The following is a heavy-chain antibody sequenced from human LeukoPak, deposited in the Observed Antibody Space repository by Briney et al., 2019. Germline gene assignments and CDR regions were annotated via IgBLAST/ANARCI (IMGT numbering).Heavy chain of an antibody. J-gene: IGHJ5*02. CDR2: VSRFGGTT. CDR1: GFTFDSYA. CDR3: VKHVGSRWSNNRFDP. Sequence: PGGSLRLSCAASGFTFDSYAMSWVRQAPGKGLEWVSAVSRFGGTTYYAASAKGRFAISRDNSNNTVYLQMNSLRVEDTALYYCVKHVGSRWSNNRFDPWGQGTLVTVS. V-gene: IGHV3-23*01. D-gene: IGHD6-13*01.